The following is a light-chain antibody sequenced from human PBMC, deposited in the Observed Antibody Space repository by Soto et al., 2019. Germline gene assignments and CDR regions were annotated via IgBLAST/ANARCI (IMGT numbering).Light chain of an antibody. CDR1: QSVGSNY. CDR2: GAS. J-gene: IGKJ2*01. Sequence: EIVLTQSPGTLSLSPGERATLSCRASQSVGSNYLAWYQQKPGQAPRLLIYGASSRATGIPDRFSGSGSGTDFTLTINRLEPEDFATYYCQHFYTYPHTFGQGTKVEV. V-gene: IGKV3-20*01. CDR3: QHFYTYPHT.